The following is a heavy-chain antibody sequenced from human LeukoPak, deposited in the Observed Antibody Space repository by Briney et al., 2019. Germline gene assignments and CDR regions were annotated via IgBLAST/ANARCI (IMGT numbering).Heavy chain of an antibody. Sequence: GGSLRLSCAASGFTFTNYAMTWVRQAPGQGREGGSGISGRGGSTYYADSVKGRFTISRDNSKNTLYLQMNSLRAEDTAVYYCARAAYFDWLLSRAGAFDIWGQGTMVTVSS. J-gene: IGHJ3*02. CDR2: ISGRGGST. V-gene: IGHV3-23*01. CDR1: GFTFTNYA. D-gene: IGHD3-9*01. CDR3: ARAAYFDWLLSRAGAFDI.